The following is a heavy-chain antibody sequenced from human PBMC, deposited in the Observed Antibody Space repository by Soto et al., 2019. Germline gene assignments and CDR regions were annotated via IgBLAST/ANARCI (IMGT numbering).Heavy chain of an antibody. CDR2: ISSSGSII. J-gene: IGHJ4*02. D-gene: IGHD3-16*01. CDR3: ARARGGGFDDYFDY. V-gene: IGHV3-48*03. CDR1: RFTFSGYE. Sequence: EVQLVESGGGLVQPGGSLRLSCAGPRFTFSGYEMNWVRQAPGKGLEWVSYISSSGSIIYYADSVKGRFTISRDNAKNLLYLQMHSLRVEDTAVYYCARARGGGFDDYFDYWGQGTLITVSS.